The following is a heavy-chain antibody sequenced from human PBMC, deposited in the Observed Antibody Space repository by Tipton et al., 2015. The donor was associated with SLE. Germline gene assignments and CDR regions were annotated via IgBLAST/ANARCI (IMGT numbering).Heavy chain of an antibody. CDR2: IYHGGST. CDR3: ASRGSFLES. V-gene: IGHV4-59*06. D-gene: IGHD2-21*01. Sequence: TLSLTCTVSGDSISGYYWSWIRQPPGKGLEWIGYIYHGGSTYYNPSLNSRVSIAVDSSKNQFSLKLTSVTAADTAVYYCASRGSFLESWGQGTLVTVSS. J-gene: IGHJ4*02. CDR1: GDSISGYY.